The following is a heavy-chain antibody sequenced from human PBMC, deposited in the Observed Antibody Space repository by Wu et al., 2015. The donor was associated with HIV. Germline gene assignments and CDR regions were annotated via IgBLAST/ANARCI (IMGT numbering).Heavy chain of an antibody. CDR3: ARVYGDYPDY. V-gene: IGHV1-2*02. CDR2: IRPDSGAT. D-gene: IGHD4-17*01. CDR1: GYSFTAHY. Sequence: QVRLVQSGTEVAKPGASVRVSCQTSGYSFTAHYIHWVRQAPGQGLEWMGWIRPDSGATNYAEKFQGRVTVTRDTSISTAYMELSRLRSDDTAVYYCARVYGDYPDYWGQGTLVTVSS. J-gene: IGHJ4*02.